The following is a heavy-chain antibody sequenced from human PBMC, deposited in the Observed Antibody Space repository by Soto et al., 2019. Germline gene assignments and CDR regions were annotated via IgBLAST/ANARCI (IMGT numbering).Heavy chain of an antibody. Sequence: EVLLLESGGGLVQPGGSLRLSCAASGFTFNTFAMTWVRQAPGKGLEWVSALSGSGSLSYYADSAKGRFTISRDNSKNTMYLQMNNLRVDETAVYFCARDRGGALDSWGQGTLVTVSS. J-gene: IGHJ4*02. CDR3: ARDRGGALDS. CDR1: GFTFNTFA. V-gene: IGHV3-23*01. CDR2: LSGSGSLS. D-gene: IGHD2-15*01.